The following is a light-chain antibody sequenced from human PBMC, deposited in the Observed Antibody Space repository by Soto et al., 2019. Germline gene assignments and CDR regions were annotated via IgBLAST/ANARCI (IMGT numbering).Light chain of an antibody. CDR3: NSYTSKSTGV. Sequence: QSVLTQPASVSGSPGQSITISCTGTSSDVGGYNYVSWYQQHPGKAPKLIIYEVSNRPSGVSNRFSGSKSGNTASLTTSGLQAEDEADYYCNSYTSKSTGVFGTGTKVTVL. CDR1: SSDVGGYNY. V-gene: IGLV2-14*01. CDR2: EVS. J-gene: IGLJ1*01.